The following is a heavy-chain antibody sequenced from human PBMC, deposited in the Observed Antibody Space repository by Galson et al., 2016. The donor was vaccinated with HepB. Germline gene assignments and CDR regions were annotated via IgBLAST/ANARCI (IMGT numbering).Heavy chain of an antibody. CDR1: GFTFSNYW. J-gene: IGHJ6*02. CDR3: ARGNAMDV. CDR2: VNGDRGRT. V-gene: IGHV3-74*01. Sequence: SLRLSCAVSGFTFSNYWLHWVRQGPGQGLVWVSRVNGDRGRTTYADSVKGRVTISRDNAQSTLYLQLNSLRAEDTAVYYWARGNAMDVWGQGTTVTVSS.